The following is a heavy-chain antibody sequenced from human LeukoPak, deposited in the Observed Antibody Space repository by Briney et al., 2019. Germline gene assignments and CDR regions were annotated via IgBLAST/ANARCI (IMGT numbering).Heavy chain of an antibody. CDR3: AKSSSTSRNYYFDY. Sequence: GGSLRLSCAASGFTFSSYAMSWVRQAPGMGLEWVSAISGSGGSTYYADSVKGRFTISRDNSKNTLYLQMNSLRAEDRAVYYCAKSSSTSRNYYFDYWGQGTLVTVSS. V-gene: IGHV3-23*01. J-gene: IGHJ4*02. D-gene: IGHD2-2*01. CDR1: GFTFSSYA. CDR2: ISGSGGST.